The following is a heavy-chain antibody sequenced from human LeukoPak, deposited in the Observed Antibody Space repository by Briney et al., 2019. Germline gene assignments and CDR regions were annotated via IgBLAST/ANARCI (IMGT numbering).Heavy chain of an antibody. Sequence: HPGGSLRLSCAASGFTFSAYAMTWVRQAPGKGLEWVSLIGASGESTYYADSVKGRFTISRDNSKNTLSLQMNSLRVEDTAMYFCAKDIQLSTWGLGTMVTVSS. J-gene: IGHJ3*01. CDR2: IGASGEST. CDR1: GFTFSAYA. D-gene: IGHD5-24*01. V-gene: IGHV3-23*01. CDR3: AKDIQLST.